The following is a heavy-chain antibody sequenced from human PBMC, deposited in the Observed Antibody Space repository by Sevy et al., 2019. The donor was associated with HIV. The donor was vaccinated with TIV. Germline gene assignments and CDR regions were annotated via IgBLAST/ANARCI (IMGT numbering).Heavy chain of an antibody. CDR2: ISGSGGST. CDR1: GFTFSSYA. J-gene: IGHJ5*02. CDR3: AKDRRIVVVPAAIGFFIP. V-gene: IGHV3-23*01. D-gene: IGHD2-2*01. Sequence: GGSLRLSCAASGFTFSSYAMSWVRQAPGKGLEWVSAISGSGGSTYYADSVKGRFTISRDNSKNTLYLQMNSLRAEETAVYYCAKDRRIVVVPAAIGFFIPWGQGTLVTVSS.